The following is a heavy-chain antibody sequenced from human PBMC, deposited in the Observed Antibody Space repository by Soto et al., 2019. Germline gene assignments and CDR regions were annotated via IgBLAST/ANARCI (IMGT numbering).Heavy chain of an antibody. J-gene: IGHJ5*02. V-gene: IGHV1-18*01. CDR3: ARDWFIAAAGTGFDP. D-gene: IGHD6-13*01. CDR1: GYTFTSYG. CDR2: ISAYNGNT. Sequence: ASVKVSCKASGYTFTSYGISWVRQAPGQGLEWMGWISAYNGNTNYAQKLQGRVTMTTDTSTSTAYMELRSLRSDDTAVYYCARDWFIAAAGTGFDPWGQGTLVTVSS.